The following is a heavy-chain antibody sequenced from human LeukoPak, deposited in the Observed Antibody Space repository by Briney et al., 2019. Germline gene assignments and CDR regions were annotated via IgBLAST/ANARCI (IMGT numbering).Heavy chain of an antibody. J-gene: IGHJ6*03. CDR3: ARLAPEYSSFVSENYYYYYMDV. D-gene: IGHD6-6*01. CDR1: GGSISSYY. CDR2: IYSSGRT. Sequence: SGTLSLTRIVSGGSISSYYWSWIRPPPGKGLEWVGYIYSSGRTNYNPSLNSRVTISVDTSKNQFSLKLSSVTAADTAVYYCARLAPEYSSFVSENYYYYYMDVWGKGTTVTVSS. V-gene: IGHV4-59*01.